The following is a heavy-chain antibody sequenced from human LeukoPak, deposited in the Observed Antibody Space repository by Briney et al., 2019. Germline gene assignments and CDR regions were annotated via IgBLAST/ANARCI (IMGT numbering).Heavy chain of an antibody. CDR3: AKDGTCSSASCYRFDP. D-gene: IGHD2-2*01. V-gene: IGHV3-30*18. Sequence: PGGSLRLSCAASGFTFTNYAMHWVRQAPGKGLEWVAVISYDGSNKYSADSVKGRFTISRDNSKDTLYLQMNSLRTDDTAVYYCAKDGTCSSASCYRFDPWGQGTLVTVSS. J-gene: IGHJ5*02. CDR2: ISYDGSNK. CDR1: GFTFTNYA.